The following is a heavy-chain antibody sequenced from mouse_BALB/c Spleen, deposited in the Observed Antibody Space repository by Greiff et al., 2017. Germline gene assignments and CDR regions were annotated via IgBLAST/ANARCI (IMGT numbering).Heavy chain of an antibody. CDR2: INSNGGST. CDR3: AREATMMMTGGYYAMDY. CDR1: GFTFSSYG. V-gene: IGHV5-6-3*01. Sequence: DVKLVESGGGLVQPGGSLKLSCAASGFTFSSYGMSWVRQTPDKRLELVATINSNGGSTYYPDSVKGRFTISRDNAKNTLYLQMSSLKSEDTAMYYCAREATMMMTGGYYAMDYWGQGTSVTVSS. J-gene: IGHJ4*01. D-gene: IGHD2-4*01.